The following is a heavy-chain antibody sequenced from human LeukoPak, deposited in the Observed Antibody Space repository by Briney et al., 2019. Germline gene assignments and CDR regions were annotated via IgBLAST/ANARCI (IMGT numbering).Heavy chain of an antibody. CDR2: MNPNSGNT. V-gene: IGHV1-8*03. CDR3: ARGWNDFWSGYYYYMDV. J-gene: IGHJ6*03. D-gene: IGHD3-3*01. Sequence: ASVKVSCKASGYTFTSYDINWVRQATGQGLEWMGWMNPNSGNTGYAQKFQGRVTITRNTSISTAYMELSSLRSEDTAVYYCARGWNDFWSGYYYYMDVWGKGTTVTVSS. CDR1: GYTFTSYD.